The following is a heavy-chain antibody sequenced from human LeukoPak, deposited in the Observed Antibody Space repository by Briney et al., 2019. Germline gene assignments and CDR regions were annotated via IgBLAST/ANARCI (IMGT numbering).Heavy chain of an antibody. V-gene: IGHV3-53*05. CDR2: IYSGGST. CDR3: AKSHSSSPLDY. Sequence: PGGSLRLSCAASGFTVSSNYMSWVRQAPGKGLEWVSVIYSGGSTYYADSVKGRFTISRDNSKNTLYLQMNSLRAEDTAAYYCAKSHSSSPLDYWGQGTLVTVSS. J-gene: IGHJ4*02. D-gene: IGHD6-6*01. CDR1: GFTVSSNY.